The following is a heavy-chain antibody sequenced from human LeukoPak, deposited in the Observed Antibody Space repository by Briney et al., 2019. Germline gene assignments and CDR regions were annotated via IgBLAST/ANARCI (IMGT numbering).Heavy chain of an antibody. CDR1: GFTFSSYG. CDR3: AKSQWLVHRTGFDY. CDR2: ISSSSSTT. D-gene: IGHD6-19*01. J-gene: IGHJ4*02. Sequence: GGSLRLSCVASGFTFSSYGMTWVRQAPGKGLEWVSYISSSSSTTYYTDSVKGRFTISRDNSKNTLYLQMNSLRVEDTAVYYCAKSQWLVHRTGFDYWGQGTLVTVSS. V-gene: IGHV3-48*01.